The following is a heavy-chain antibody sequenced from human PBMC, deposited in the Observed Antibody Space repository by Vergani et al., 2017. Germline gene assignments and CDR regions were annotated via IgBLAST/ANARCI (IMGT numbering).Heavy chain of an antibody. CDR2: IYHSGST. Sequence: QVQLQESGPGLVKPSETLSLTCTVSGYSISSGYYWGWIRQPPGKGLEWIGCIYHSGSTYYNPSLKSRVTISVDTSKNQFSLKLSSVTAADTAVYYCARGDRGTSDYWGQGTLVTVSS. CDR3: ARGDRGTSDY. J-gene: IGHJ4*02. V-gene: IGHV4-38-2*02. CDR1: GYSISSGYY. D-gene: IGHD1-1*01.